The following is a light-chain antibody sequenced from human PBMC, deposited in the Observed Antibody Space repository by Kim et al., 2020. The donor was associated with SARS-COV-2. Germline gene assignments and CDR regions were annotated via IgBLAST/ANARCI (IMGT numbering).Light chain of an antibody. CDR1: TSDVGAYNY. CDR3: SSYTTTSTSV. Sequence: GQSITISCTGTTSDVGAYNYVSWYQQHPGKAPKLMIYDVTKRPSGVSNRFSGSKSGNTASLTISGLQAEDEADYYCSSYTTTSTSVFGGGTQLTV. CDR2: DVT. V-gene: IGLV2-14*04. J-gene: IGLJ2*01.